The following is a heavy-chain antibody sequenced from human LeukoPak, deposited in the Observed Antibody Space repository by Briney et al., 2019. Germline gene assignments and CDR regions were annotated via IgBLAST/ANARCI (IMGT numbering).Heavy chain of an antibody. Sequence: GGSLRLSCAASAFTFSSYSMNWVRQAPGKGLEWVSSISGGSSHIYYSDSIKGRFTISRDNAKNSVYLQMNSLRDEATAVYYCTRAYPPLRTAAAGDLWGLGTLVSVSS. CDR3: TRAYPPLRTAAAGDL. CDR1: AFTFSSYS. V-gene: IGHV3-21*06. J-gene: IGHJ5*02. CDR2: ISGGSSHI. D-gene: IGHD6-13*01.